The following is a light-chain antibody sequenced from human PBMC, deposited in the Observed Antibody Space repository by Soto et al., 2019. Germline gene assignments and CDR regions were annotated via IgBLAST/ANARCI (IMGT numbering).Light chain of an antibody. CDR2: AAS. CDR1: QSIITW. CDR3: QQYNTYPLT. V-gene: IGKV1-5*03. J-gene: IGKJ4*01. Sequence: DIQLTQSPSTLSASVGDRVTITCRASQSIITWLAWYQQRPGKAPNFLIYAASSLESGVPSRFSGSGSRTEFTLTISSLQPDDFGTYYCQQYNTYPLTFGGGTKVEI.